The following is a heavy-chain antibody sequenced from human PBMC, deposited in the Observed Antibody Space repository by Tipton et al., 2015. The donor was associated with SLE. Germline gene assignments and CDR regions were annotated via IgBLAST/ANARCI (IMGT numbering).Heavy chain of an antibody. CDR2: IYYSGST. CDR3: ARGILEPGDY. V-gene: IGHV4-61*01. D-gene: IGHD1-1*01. J-gene: IGHJ4*02. Sequence: TLSLTCTVSGGSVSSGSYYWSWIRQPPGKGLEWIGYIYYSGSTNYNPSLKSRVTISVDTSKNQFSLKLSSVTASDTAIYYCARGILEPGDYWGQGTLVTVSS. CDR1: GGSVSSGSYY.